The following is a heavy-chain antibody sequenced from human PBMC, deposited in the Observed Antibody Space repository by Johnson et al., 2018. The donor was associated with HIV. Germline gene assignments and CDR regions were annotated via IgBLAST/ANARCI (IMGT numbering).Heavy chain of an antibody. CDR3: AKDRGGGWYGEYNFDI. V-gene: IGHV3-7*01. D-gene: IGHD6-19*01. CDR1: GFTLSSYW. CDR2: IKQDGSEK. Sequence: MLLVESGGGLVQPGGSLRLSCGASGFTLSSYWMSWVRQAPGKGLEWVANIKQDGSEKYYLDSVKGRFTISRDNAKNSLYLQMDSLRAEDTAVYYCAKDRGGGWYGEYNFDIWGQGTMVTVSS. J-gene: IGHJ3*02.